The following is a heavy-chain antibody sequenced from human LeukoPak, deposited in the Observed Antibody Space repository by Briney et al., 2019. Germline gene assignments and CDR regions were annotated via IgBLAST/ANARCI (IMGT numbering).Heavy chain of an antibody. Sequence: PGGSLRLSCVVSGFTFNNHWMSWVRQAPGKGPEWVATIKTDGSEKYYVDSVEGRFTISRDNAKNTMFLQMNSLRGEDTAVYYCARDLSGYSGQEGPDYWGQGTLVTVSS. J-gene: IGHJ4*02. CDR2: IKTDGSEK. V-gene: IGHV3-7*01. CDR1: GFTFNNHW. D-gene: IGHD5-12*01. CDR3: ARDLSGYSGQEGPDY.